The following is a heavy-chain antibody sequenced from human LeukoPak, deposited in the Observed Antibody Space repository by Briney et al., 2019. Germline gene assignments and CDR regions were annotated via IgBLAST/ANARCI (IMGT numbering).Heavy chain of an antibody. J-gene: IGHJ5*02. CDR2: ISSSSGYI. V-gene: IGHV3-21*04. D-gene: IGHD3-3*01. Sequence: GGSLRLSCAASGFTFSSYSMNWVRQAPGKGLEWVSSISSSSGYIYYADSVKGRFTISRDNAKNSLYLQMNSLRAEDTALYYCVCSKGLRFLEWLPLSWGQGTLVTVSS. CDR1: GFTFSSYS. CDR3: VCSKGLRFLEWLPLS.